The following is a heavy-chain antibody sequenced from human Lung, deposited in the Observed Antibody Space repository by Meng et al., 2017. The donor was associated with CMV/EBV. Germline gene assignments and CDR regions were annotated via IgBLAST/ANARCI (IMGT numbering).Heavy chain of an antibody. J-gene: IGHJ2*01. D-gene: IGHD2-15*01. CDR2: ISSSSSYI. CDR1: GFTFSSYS. CDR3: ARDLSGIVVVVASDYWYFDL. Sequence: SXAASGFTFSSYSMNWVRQAPGKGLEWVSSISSSSSYIYYADSVKGRFTISRDNAKNSLYLQMNSLRAEDTDVYYCARDLSGIVVVVASDYWYFDLWGRGTMVXVSS. V-gene: IGHV3-21*01.